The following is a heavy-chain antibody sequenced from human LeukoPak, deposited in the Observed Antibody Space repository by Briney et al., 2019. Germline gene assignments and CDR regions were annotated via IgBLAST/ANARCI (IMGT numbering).Heavy chain of an antibody. Sequence: ASVKVSCKASGYTFTAYYIHWVRQAPGRGLEWMGRISPNSGGTSYAQKFQGRVTMTRDTSISTAYMELSRLRSDDTVVYYCAIAGGGSDAFDIWGQGTMVTVSS. CDR2: ISPNSGGT. CDR3: AIAGGGSDAFDI. D-gene: IGHD2-15*01. J-gene: IGHJ3*02. CDR1: GYTFTAYY. V-gene: IGHV1-2*05.